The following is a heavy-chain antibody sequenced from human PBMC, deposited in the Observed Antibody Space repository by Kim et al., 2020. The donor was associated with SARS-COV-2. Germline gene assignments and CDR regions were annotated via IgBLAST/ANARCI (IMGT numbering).Heavy chain of an antibody. CDR3: AKHGYKAWDSSGYYYPASHYYYYYGMDV. CDR2: ISYEGSNK. V-gene: IGHV3-30*18. CDR1: GFTFTSYG. J-gene: IGHJ6*02. D-gene: IGHD3-22*01. Sequence: GGSLRLSCTASGFTFTSYGMHWVRQAPGKGLEWVAVISYEGSNKYYADSVKGRFTISRDNSKNTLYLQMNSLRAEDTAVYYCAKHGYKAWDSSGYYYPASHYYYYYGMDVWGQGTTVTVSS.